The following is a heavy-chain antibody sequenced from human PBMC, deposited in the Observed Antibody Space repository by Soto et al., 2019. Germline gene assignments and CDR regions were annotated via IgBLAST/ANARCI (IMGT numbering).Heavy chain of an antibody. J-gene: IGHJ3*02. Sequence: PGGSLRLSCAASEFAFSTHAMHWVRQAPGEGLEWVAVISFDGTNKYYADSVKGRFTISRDNAKNSLYLQMNSLRAEDTAVYYCAREGNYVWGSYPIRDAFDIWGQGTMVTVSS. D-gene: IGHD3-16*02. CDR1: EFAFSTHA. CDR2: ISFDGTNK. CDR3: AREGNYVWGSYPIRDAFDI. V-gene: IGHV3-30-3*01.